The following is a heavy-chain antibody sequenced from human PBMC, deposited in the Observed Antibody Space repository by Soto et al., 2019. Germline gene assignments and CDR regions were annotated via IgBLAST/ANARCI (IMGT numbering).Heavy chain of an antibody. D-gene: IGHD6-19*01. CDR2: IWSDGSNK. CDR1: GFTFSTHA. J-gene: IGHJ4*02. CDR3: ARDPPGSGWAFDY. Sequence: GGSLRLSCAAAGFTFSTHAMHWVRQAPGKGLEWVAFIWSDGSNKYYADSVKGRATISRDNSKRTVDLQMNSLRAEDTAVYYCARDPPGSGWAFDYWGQATLVTVSS. V-gene: IGHV3-33*01.